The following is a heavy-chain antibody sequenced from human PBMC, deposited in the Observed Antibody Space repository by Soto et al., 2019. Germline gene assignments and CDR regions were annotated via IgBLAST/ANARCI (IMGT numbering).Heavy chain of an antibody. CDR2: INPSGGST. CDR1: GYTFTSYY. Sequence: ASVKVSCKASGYTFTSYYMHWVRQAPGQGLEWMGIINPSGGSTSYAQKFQGRVTMTRDTSTSTVYMELSSLRSEDTAVYYCVKGGIVVVTGMDVWGQGTTVTVSS. V-gene: IGHV1-46*01. D-gene: IGHD3-22*01. J-gene: IGHJ6*02. CDR3: VKGGIVVVTGMDV.